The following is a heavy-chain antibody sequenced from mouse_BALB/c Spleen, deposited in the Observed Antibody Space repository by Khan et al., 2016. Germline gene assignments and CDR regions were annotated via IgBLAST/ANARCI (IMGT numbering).Heavy chain of an antibody. CDR3: ARPPYEYDVGFAY. V-gene: IGHV14-3*02. Sequence: VQLQQSGAELVKPGASVKLSCTASGFNIKDTYMHWVKQRPEQGLEWIGRIDPANGNTKYDPTFQGQATITADTSSNTAYLQLSSLTSEDTAVXYYARPPYEYDVGFAYWGQGTLVTVSA. CDR2: IDPANGNT. J-gene: IGHJ3*01. D-gene: IGHD2-4*01. CDR1: GFNIKDTY.